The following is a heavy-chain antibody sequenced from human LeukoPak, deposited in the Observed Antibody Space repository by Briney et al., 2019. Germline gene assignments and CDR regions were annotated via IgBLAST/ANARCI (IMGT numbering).Heavy chain of an antibody. J-gene: IGHJ4*02. CDR2: IRFDGTNK. V-gene: IGHV3-30*02. CDR3: ARDEDSGSSPFDY. D-gene: IGHD1-26*01. CDR1: GFTFSSHG. Sequence: GGSLRLSCAASGFTFSSHGMHWVRQAPGRGLEWVTFIRFDGTNKYYADSVKGRFTISRDNAKNSLYLQMNSLRAEDTAVYYCARDEDSGSSPFDYWGQGTLVTVSS.